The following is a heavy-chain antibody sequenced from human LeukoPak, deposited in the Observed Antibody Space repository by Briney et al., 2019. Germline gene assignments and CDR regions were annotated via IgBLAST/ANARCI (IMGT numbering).Heavy chain of an antibody. J-gene: IGHJ4*02. V-gene: IGHV4-59*01. D-gene: IGHD4-23*01. Sequence: SETLSLTCTVSGGSISSYYWSWIRQPPGKGLEWIGYIYYSGSTNYNPSLKSRVTISVDTSKNQFSLKLSSVTAADTAVYYCARDQHDYGGNSSIYWGQGTLVTVSS. CDR1: GGSISSYY. CDR3: ARDQHDYGGNSSIY. CDR2: IYYSGST.